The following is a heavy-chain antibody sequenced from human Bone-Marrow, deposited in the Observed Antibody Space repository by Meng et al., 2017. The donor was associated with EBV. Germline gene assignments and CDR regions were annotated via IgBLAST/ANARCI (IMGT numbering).Heavy chain of an antibody. Sequence: QVQVVQSGAEVKKPGSSVKASCRTSGGTFRSDAVSWVRQAPGQGLEWMGGLIPMVGAPHYAQKFQGRVTIIADESTSTHSMELNSLRSEDTAMYYCASESGRGFTPDYWGQGTLVTVSS. V-gene: IGHV1-69*01. CDR3: ASESGRGFTPDY. J-gene: IGHJ4*02. CDR2: LIPMVGAP. D-gene: IGHD3-10*01. CDR1: GGTFRSDA.